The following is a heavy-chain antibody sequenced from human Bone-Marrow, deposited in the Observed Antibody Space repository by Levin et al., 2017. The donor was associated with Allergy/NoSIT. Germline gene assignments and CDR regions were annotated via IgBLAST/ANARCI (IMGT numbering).Heavy chain of an antibody. J-gene: IGHJ4*02. D-gene: IGHD3-10*01. Sequence: SGPTLVKPTQTLTLTCNFSGFSLRTNMVGVGWIRQPPGKALEWLALVFWDDDKRYSPSLKTRLTITKDTSKNEVVLIMANMDPVDTGTYYCVHKPWGSTHFDYWGQGTLVTVSS. CDR3: VHKPWGSTHFDY. CDR2: VFWDDDK. CDR1: GFSLRTNMVG. V-gene: IGHV2-5*02.